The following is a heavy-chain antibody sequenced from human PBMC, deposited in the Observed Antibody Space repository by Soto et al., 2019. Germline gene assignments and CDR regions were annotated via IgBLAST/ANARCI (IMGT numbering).Heavy chain of an antibody. CDR3: AGAQNYYDSGPGYFDL. CDR2: ISSSSSTI. D-gene: IGHD3-22*01. CDR1: GFTFSSYS. V-gene: IGHV3-48*02. J-gene: IGHJ2*01. Sequence: EVQLVESGGGLVQPGGSLRLSCAASGFTFSSYSMNWVRQAPGKGLEWVSYISSSSSTIYYADSVKGRFTISRDNAKNSLYLQMNGLRDGDTAVYYCAGAQNYYDSGPGYFDLWGRGTLVTVSS.